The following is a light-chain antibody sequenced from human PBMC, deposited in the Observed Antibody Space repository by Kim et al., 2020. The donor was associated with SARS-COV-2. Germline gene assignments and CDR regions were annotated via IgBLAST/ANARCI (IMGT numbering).Light chain of an antibody. CDR3: QQSYITPFT. V-gene: IGKV1-39*01. CDR1: QSIFSH. CDR2: AAS. Sequence: DIQMTQSPSSLSASVGDRVTITCRTTQSIFSHLNWYQQKPGRAPKLLISAASTLQGGVPSRFSGSGSETDFTLTISSLQPDDFATYFCQQSYITPFTFGPGTKVEIK. J-gene: IGKJ3*01.